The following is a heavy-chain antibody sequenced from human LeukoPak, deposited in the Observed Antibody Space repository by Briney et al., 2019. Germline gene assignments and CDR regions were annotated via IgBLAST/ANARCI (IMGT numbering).Heavy chain of an antibody. Sequence: SETLSLTCTVSGGSISSYYWSWIRQPPGKGLEWIGYIYYSGSTNYNPSLKSRVTISVDTSKNQFSLKLSSVTAADTAVYYCARGRAHRPILTGYFYWGQGTLVTVSS. CDR1: GGSISSYY. D-gene: IGHD3-9*01. J-gene: IGHJ4*02. V-gene: IGHV4-59*01. CDR3: ARGRAHRPILTGYFY. CDR2: IYYSGST.